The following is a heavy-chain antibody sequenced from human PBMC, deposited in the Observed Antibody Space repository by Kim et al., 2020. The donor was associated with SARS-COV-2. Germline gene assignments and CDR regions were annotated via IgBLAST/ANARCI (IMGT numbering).Heavy chain of an antibody. CDR1: GFTFDDYA. CDR2: ISGDGGST. CDR3: APLPGRYGSGSY. J-gene: IGHJ4*02. D-gene: IGHD3-10*01. Sequence: GGSLRLSCAASGFTFDDYAMHWVRQAPGKGLEWVSLISGDGGSTYYADSVKGRFTISRDNSKNSLYLQMNSLRTEDTALYYCAPLPGRYGSGSYWGQGTLVTVSS. V-gene: IGHV3-43*02.